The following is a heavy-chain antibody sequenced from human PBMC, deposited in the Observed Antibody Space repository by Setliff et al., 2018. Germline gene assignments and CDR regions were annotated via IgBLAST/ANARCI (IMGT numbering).Heavy chain of an antibody. Sequence: EASVKVSCKASGYTFRQSIVSWVRQAPGQGLEWLGWIGVYSGNTYSAQRFQGRVSLTTDESTNTAYLELRGLRSDDTAVYYCMRLVRFCSRTVCQRTSGDEACGQGTLVTVSS. CDR2: IGVYSGNT. CDR3: MRLVRFCSRTVCQRTSGDEA. J-gene: IGHJ5*02. D-gene: IGHD3-3*01. CDR1: GYTFRQSI. V-gene: IGHV1-18*01.